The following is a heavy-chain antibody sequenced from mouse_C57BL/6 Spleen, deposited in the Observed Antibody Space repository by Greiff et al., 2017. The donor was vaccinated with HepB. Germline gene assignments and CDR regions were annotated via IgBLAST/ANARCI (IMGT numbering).Heavy chain of an antibody. J-gene: IGHJ2*01. CDR1: GFTFSSYG. D-gene: IGHD3-3*01. V-gene: IGHV5-6*01. CDR2: ISSGGSYT. CDR3: ARGAGHYYFDY. Sequence: EVQVVESGGDLVKPGGSLKLSCAASGFTFSSYGMSWVRQTPDKRLEWVATISSGGSYTYYPDSVKGRFTISIDNAKNTLYLQMSSLKSEDTAMYYCARGAGHYYFDYWGQGTTLTVSS.